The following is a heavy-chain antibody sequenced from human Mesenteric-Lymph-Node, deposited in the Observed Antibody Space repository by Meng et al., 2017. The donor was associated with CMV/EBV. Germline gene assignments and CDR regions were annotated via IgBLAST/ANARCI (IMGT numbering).Heavy chain of an antibody. CDR3: ARPLFRSSIFPFEY. Sequence: GESLKISCAASGFTFSSYGMHWVRQAPGKGLEWVAFIGYDGSDKYYADSVKGRFTISRDNSKNTLYLQMNSLRAEDTAVYYCARPLFRSSIFPFEYWGQGTLVTVSS. CDR2: IGYDGSDK. V-gene: IGHV3-30*02. CDR1: GFTFSSYG. J-gene: IGHJ4*02. D-gene: IGHD6-13*01.